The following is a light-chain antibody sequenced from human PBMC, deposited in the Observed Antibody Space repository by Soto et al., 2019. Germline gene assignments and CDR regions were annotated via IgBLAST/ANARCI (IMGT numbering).Light chain of an antibody. J-gene: IGLJ1*01. CDR2: DVR. CDR3: SSYTSSSTLYV. Sequence: QSALTQPASVSGSPGQSRTISFTGTSSDVAGYNYVSWYQQHPGKAPKLMIYDVRNRPSGVSNRFSGSKSGNTASLTISGLQADDEADYYCSSYTSSSTLYVFGTGTKVTVL. V-gene: IGLV2-14*01. CDR1: SSDVAGYNY.